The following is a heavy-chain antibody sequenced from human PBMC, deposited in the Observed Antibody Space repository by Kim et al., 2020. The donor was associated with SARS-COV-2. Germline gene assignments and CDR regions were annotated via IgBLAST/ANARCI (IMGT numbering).Heavy chain of an antibody. Sequence: SETLSLTCIVSGVSIMSHYWTWIRQPPGKGLEWIGYVYYNGGTTYNPSLTRRLTLATDTSENQVSLELSSLTAADTAVYFCARPGFWSWRAGGSDGWG. CDR2: VYYNGGT. J-gene: IGHJ6*02. CDR1: GVSIMSHY. CDR3: ARPGFWSWRAGGSDG. V-gene: IGHV4-59*11. D-gene: IGHD3-3*01.